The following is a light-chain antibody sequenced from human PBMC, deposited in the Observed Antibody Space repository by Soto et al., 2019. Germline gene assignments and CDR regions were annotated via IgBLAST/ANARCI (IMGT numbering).Light chain of an antibody. CDR1: QSVRSYY. Sequence: EIVLTQSPGTLSLSPGERATLSCRASQSVRSYYLAWYQQKPGQPPRLLIYGASMRATGIPDRFSGSGSGTDFTLTISRLEPKDFAVYYCQQYGSTPYTFGQGTKLGIK. V-gene: IGKV3-20*01. J-gene: IGKJ2*01. CDR3: QQYGSTPYT. CDR2: GAS.